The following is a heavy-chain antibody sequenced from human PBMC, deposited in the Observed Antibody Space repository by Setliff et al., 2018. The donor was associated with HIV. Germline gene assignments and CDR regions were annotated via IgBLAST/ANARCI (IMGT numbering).Heavy chain of an antibody. CDR2: INPNSGGT. Sequence: GASVKVSCKASGYMFTGFHVHWVRQAAGQGLEWMGRINPNSGGTKYAQKFQGRVTMTRDTSISTAYMELSRLRSDDTAVYYCARDWAEDYYGSGCFQHWGQGTLVTVSS. V-gene: IGHV1-2*06. D-gene: IGHD3-10*01. J-gene: IGHJ1*01. CDR1: GYMFTGFH. CDR3: ARDWAEDYYGSGCFQH.